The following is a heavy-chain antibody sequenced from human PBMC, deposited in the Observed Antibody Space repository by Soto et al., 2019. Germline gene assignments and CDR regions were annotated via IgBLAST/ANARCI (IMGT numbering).Heavy chain of an antibody. CDR1: GFTFSSYS. J-gene: IGHJ6*02. Sequence: GGSLRLSCAASGFTFSSYSMNWVRQAPGKGLEWVSSISSSSSYIYYADSVKGRFTISRDNAKNSLYLQMNSLRAEDTAVYYCARDAGYSYGYYYYYGIDVWGQGTTVTGSS. D-gene: IGHD5-18*01. CDR3: ARDAGYSYGYYYYYGIDV. V-gene: IGHV3-21*01. CDR2: ISSSSSYI.